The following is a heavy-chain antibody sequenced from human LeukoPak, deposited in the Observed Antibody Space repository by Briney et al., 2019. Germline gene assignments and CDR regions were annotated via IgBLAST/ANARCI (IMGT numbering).Heavy chain of an antibody. CDR3: ARRGGGWYSFDY. D-gene: IGHD6-19*01. CDR1: GGSFSGYY. V-gene: IGHV4-34*01. CDR2: INHSGST. J-gene: IGHJ4*02. Sequence: SETLSLTCAVYGGSFSGYYWSWIRQPPGKGLEWIGEINHSGSTNYNPSLKSQVTISVDTSKNQFSLKLSSVTAADTAVYYCARRGGGWYSFDYWGQGTLVTVSS.